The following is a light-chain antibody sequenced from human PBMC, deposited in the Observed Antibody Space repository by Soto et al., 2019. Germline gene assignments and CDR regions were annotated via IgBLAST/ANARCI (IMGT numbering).Light chain of an antibody. CDR1: SSDVGSYNL. J-gene: IGLJ1*01. V-gene: IGLV2-23*03. Sequence: QSALTQPASVSGSPGQSITISCTGTSSDVGSYNLVSWYQQHSGKAPKLMIYEGSKRPSGVSNRFSGSKSGNTASLTISGLQAEDEADYYCCSYAGSSTFVYVFGTGTKLTVL. CDR2: EGS. CDR3: CSYAGSSTFVYV.